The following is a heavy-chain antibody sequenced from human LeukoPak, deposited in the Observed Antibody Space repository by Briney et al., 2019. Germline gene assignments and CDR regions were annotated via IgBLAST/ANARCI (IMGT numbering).Heavy chain of an antibody. J-gene: IGHJ3*02. Sequence: PSETLSLTCTVSGGSISSYYWSWIRQPPGEGLEWIGYIYYSGSTNYNPSLKSRVTISVDTSKNQFSLKLSSVTAADTAVYYCARSGGVAFDIWGQGTMVTVSS. CDR2: IYYSGST. D-gene: IGHD2-15*01. CDR1: GGSISSYY. CDR3: ARSGGVAFDI. V-gene: IGHV4-59*01.